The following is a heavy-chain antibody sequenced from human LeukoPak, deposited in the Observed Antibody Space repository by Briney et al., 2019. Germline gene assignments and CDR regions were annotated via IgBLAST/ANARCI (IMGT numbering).Heavy chain of an antibody. Sequence: KPSETLSLTCTVSGGSISSYYWSWIRQPPGKGLEWIGYIYYSGSTNYNPSLKSRVTISVDTSKNQFSLKLSSVTAADTSVYYCARDQAVLFLDVWGKGTTVTISS. CDR3: ARDQAVLFLDV. V-gene: IGHV4-59*01. CDR1: GGSISSYY. D-gene: IGHD2-15*01. CDR2: IYYSGST. J-gene: IGHJ6*04.